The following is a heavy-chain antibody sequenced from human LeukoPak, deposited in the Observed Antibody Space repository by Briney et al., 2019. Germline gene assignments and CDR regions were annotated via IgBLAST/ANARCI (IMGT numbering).Heavy chain of an antibody. CDR3: ARTLWYCSSTSCYPIDAAYYFDN. J-gene: IGHJ4*02. Sequence: PSETLSLTCTVSGGSISSTSYNWGWIRQPPGKGLEWVGSIYYSGGTYYSPSLKSRVTISVDTSNNQFSLKLSSVTAADTAVYYCARTLWYCSSTSCYPIDAAYYFDNWGQGTLVTVSS. CDR2: IYYSGGT. V-gene: IGHV4-39*01. D-gene: IGHD2-2*01. CDR1: GGSISSTSYN.